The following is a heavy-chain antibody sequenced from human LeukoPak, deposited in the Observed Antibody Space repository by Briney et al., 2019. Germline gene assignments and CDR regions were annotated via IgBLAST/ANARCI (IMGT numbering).Heavy chain of an antibody. CDR3: ARLFYGSGSYYGYFDY. V-gene: IGHV4-38-2*02. CDR1: GYSISSGYY. J-gene: IGHJ4*02. CDR2: IYYSGST. Sequence: SETLSLTCTVSGYSISSGYYWGWIRQPPGKGLEWIGSIYYSGSTYYNPSLKSRVTISVDTSKNQSSLKLSSVTAADTAVYYCARLFYGSGSYYGYFDYWGQGTLVTVSS. D-gene: IGHD3-10*01.